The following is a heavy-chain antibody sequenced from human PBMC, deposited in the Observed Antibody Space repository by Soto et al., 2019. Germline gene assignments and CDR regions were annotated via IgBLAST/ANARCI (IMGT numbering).Heavy chain of an antibody. D-gene: IGHD1-1*01. J-gene: IGHJ4*02. Sequence: QVQLVESGGVLVKPGGSLRLSCAASGFTFSDNYMSWIRQAPGKGLEWVSYISNSGSTIYYADSVKGRFTISRDNAKNLLYLQMNSLRAEDTAVYYCARGVGWWNAYDYWGQGTLVTVSS. CDR3: ARGVGWWNAYDY. CDR2: ISNSGSTI. CDR1: GFTFSDNY. V-gene: IGHV3-11*01.